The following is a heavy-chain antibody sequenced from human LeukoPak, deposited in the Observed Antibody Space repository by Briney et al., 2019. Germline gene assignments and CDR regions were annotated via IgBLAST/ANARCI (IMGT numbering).Heavy chain of an antibody. V-gene: IGHV1-8*03. CDR1: GYTFTGYY. CDR3: ARSTHSSGWDY. Sequence: ASVKVSCKASGYTFTGYYMHWVRQAPGRGLEWMGWISAYNGNTNYAQKFQGRVTITRNTSISTAYMELSSLRSEDTAVYYCARSTHSSGWDYWGQGTLVTVSS. J-gene: IGHJ4*02. CDR2: ISAYNGNT. D-gene: IGHD6-19*01.